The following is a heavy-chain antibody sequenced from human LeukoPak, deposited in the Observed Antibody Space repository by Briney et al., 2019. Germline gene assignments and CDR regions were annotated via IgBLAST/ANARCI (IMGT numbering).Heavy chain of an antibody. CDR3: ARSYNWNDGFDY. J-gene: IGHJ4*02. V-gene: IGHV4-30-4*01. CDR1: GGSISSGDYY. CDR2: IYYSGST. D-gene: IGHD1-20*01. Sequence: PSQTLSLTCTVSGGSISSGDYYWSWIRQPPGXXXXWIGYIYYSGSTYYNPSLKSRVTISVDTSKNQFSLKLSSVTAADTAVYYCARSYNWNDGFDYWGQGTLVTVSS.